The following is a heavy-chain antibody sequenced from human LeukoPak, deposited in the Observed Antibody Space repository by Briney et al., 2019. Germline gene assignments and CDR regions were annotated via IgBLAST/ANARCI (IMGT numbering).Heavy chain of an antibody. J-gene: IGHJ4*02. CDR2: ILGSGRSA. CDR1: GFTFNNYA. CDR3: SEWGDYDVLTGYYDSDF. V-gene: IGHV3-23*01. D-gene: IGHD3-9*01. Sequence: TGGSLRLSCAASGFTFNNYAMSWVRQAPGKGLEWVSAILGSGRSAYYADSVKGRFTISRDNSKNSLFLQMNSLRVEDTALYYCSEWGDYDVLTGYYDSDFWGQGTLVTVSA.